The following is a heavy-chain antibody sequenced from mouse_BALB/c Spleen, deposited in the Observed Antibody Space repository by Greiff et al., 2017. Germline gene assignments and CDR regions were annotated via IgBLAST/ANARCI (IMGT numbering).Heavy chain of an antibody. CDR2: IWSGGST. CDR1: GFSLTSYG. J-gene: IGHJ4*01. Sequence: VHLVESGPGLVQPSQSLSITCTVSGFSLTSYGVHWVRQSPGKGLEWLGVIWSGGSTDYNAAYISRLSISKDNSKSQVFFKMNSLQADDTAIYYCARYYYGSSSYYYAMDYWGQGTSVTVSS. CDR3: ARYYYGSSSYYYAMDY. D-gene: IGHD1-1*01. V-gene: IGHV2-4-1*01.